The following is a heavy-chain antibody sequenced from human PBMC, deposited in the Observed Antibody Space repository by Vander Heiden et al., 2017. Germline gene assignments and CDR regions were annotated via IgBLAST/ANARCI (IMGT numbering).Heavy chain of an antibody. CDR1: SSYG. J-gene: IGHJ6*02. V-gene: IGHV3-33*01. D-gene: IGHD3-3*01. CDR3: ARDRDDYDFWSARKNYGMDV. CDR2: IWYDGSNK. Sequence: SSYGMHWVRQAPGKGLEWVAVIWYDGSNKYYADSVKGRFTISRDNSKNTLYLQMNSLRAEDTAVYYCARDRDDYDFWSARKNYGMDVWGQGTTVTVSS.